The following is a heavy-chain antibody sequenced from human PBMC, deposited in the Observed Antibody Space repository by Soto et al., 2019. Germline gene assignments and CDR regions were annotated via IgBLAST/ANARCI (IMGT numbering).Heavy chain of an antibody. D-gene: IGHD3-10*01. CDR3: ARGSWAFTMVRGVITYPYFDY. Sequence: PSETLSLTCAVYGGSFSGYYWSWIRQPPGKGLEWIGEINHSGSTNYNPSLESRVTISVDTSKNQFSLKLSSVTAADTAVYYCARGSWAFTMVRGVITYPYFDYWGQGTLVTVSS. CDR1: GGSFSGYY. CDR2: INHSGST. J-gene: IGHJ4*02. V-gene: IGHV4-34*01.